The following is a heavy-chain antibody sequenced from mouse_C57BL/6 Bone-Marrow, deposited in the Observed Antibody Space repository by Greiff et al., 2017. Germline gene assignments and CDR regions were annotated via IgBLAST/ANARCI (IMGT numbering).Heavy chain of an antibody. V-gene: IGHV1-80*01. CDR1: GYAFSSYW. Sequence: QVQLQQSGAELVKPGASVKISCKASGYAFSSYWMNWVKQRPGTGLEWIGQLYPGDGDTNYNGKFKGKATLTADKSSSTAYMQLSSLTSEDSAVYFCARESYYDPFAYWGQGTLVTVSA. D-gene: IGHD2-4*01. CDR3: ARESYYDPFAY. CDR2: LYPGDGDT. J-gene: IGHJ3*01.